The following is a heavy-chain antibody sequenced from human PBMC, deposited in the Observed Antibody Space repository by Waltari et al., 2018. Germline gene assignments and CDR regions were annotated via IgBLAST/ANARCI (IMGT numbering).Heavy chain of an antibody. CDR1: GGTFSSYA. V-gene: IGHV1-69*01. CDR2: IIPIVGTA. J-gene: IGHJ4*02. D-gene: IGHD6-6*01. CDR3: ARGKIEYSSSSSFDY. Sequence: QVQLVQSGAEVKKPGSSVKVSCKASGGTFSSYAISWVRRAPGQGLEWMGVIIPIVGTAKYRQKFQGRGTITADESTSTAYMELSSLRSEDTAVYYCARGKIEYSSSSSFDYWGQGTLVTVSS.